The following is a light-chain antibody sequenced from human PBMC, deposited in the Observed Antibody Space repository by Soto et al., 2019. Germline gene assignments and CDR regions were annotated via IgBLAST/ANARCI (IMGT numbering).Light chain of an antibody. V-gene: IGKV3-20*01. CDR1: QSVNSKY. CDR3: QGHGCSPLNYP. J-gene: IGKJ2*01. Sequence: EIVLTQSPGTLSLSPGERATLYCRASQSVNSKYLAWYRQKPGQPPRLLIYAASSRATGIPDRFSGSGSGTDFTLTISRLEPEDFAVDYWQGHGCSPLNYPFGQGTKLEIK. CDR2: AAS.